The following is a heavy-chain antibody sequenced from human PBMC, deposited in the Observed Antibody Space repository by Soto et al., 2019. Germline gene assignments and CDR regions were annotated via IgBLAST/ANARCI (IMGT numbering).Heavy chain of an antibody. V-gene: IGHV4-59*01. D-gene: IGHD5-18*01. Sequence: SVTLSLTCTVAGGFISSYYWSWIRQPPGKGLEWIGYIYYSGSTNYNPSLKSRVTISVDTSKNQFSLKLSSVNAADTAVYYCARIQDTAMVTSYYGMDVWGQGTTVTVSS. CDR3: ARIQDTAMVTSYYGMDV. J-gene: IGHJ6*02. CDR2: IYYSGST. CDR1: GGFISSYY.